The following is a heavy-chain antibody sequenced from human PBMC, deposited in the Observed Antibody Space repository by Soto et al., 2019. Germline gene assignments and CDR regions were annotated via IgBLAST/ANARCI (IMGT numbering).Heavy chain of an antibody. D-gene: IGHD6-13*01. V-gene: IGHV1-69*08. CDR1: GGTFSSYT. Sequence: QVQLVQSGAEVKKPGSSVKVSCKASGGTFSSYTISWVRQAPGQGLEWMGRIIPILGIANYAQKFQGRVTITADKSTSTAYMELSSLRSEDTAVYYCARETNPRDSREVDYYYGMDVWGQGTTVTVSS. CDR3: ARETNPRDSREVDYYYGMDV. J-gene: IGHJ6*02. CDR2: IIPILGIA.